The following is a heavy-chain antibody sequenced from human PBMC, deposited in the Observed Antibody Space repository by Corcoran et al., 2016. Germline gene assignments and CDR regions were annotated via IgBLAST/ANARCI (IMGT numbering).Heavy chain of an antibody. CDR2: INPNSGGT. D-gene: IGHD2-2*01. V-gene: IGHV1-2*02. J-gene: IGHJ6*02. CDR3: AGYCRSTSCPYYYYGMDV. Sequence: QVQLVQSGAEVKKPGASVKVSCKASGYTFTGYYMHWVRQAPGQGLEWMGWINPNSGGTNYAQKFQGRVTMTRDTSISTAYMELSRLRSDDTAVYYCAGYCRSTSCPYYYYGMDVWGQGTTVTVSS. CDR1: GYTFTGYY.